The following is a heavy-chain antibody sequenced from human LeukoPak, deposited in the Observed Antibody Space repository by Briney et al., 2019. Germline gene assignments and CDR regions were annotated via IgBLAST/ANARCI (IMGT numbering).Heavy chain of an antibody. CDR3: ARDPARTYGSTYYYYYMDV. V-gene: IGHV1-2*02. CDR2: ISPNSGGT. CDR1: GYTFTGYY. D-gene: IGHD3-10*01. Sequence: VASVKVSCKASGYTFTGYYMHWVRQAPGQGLEWMGWISPNSGGTNYAQKFQGRVTMTRDTSISTAYMELSRLRSDDTAVYYCARDPARTYGSTYYYYYMDVWGKGTTVTVSS. J-gene: IGHJ6*03.